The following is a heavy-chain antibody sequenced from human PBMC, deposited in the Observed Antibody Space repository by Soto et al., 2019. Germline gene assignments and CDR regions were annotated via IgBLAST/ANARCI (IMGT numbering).Heavy chain of an antibody. CDR1: GFTFSSYA. V-gene: IGHV3-23*01. CDR2: ISGSGGST. Sequence: GGSLRLFCAASGFTFSSYAMSWVRQAPGKGLEWVSAISGSGGSTYYADSVKGRFTISRDNSKNTLYLQMNSLRAEDTAVYYCAKDPGGAIFGVVTQDYWGQGTLVTVSS. D-gene: IGHD3-3*01. CDR3: AKDPGGAIFGVVTQDY. J-gene: IGHJ4*02.